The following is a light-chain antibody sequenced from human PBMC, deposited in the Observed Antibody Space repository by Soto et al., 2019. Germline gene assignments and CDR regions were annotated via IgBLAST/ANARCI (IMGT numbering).Light chain of an antibody. V-gene: IGLV1-44*01. CDR2: NNN. Sequence: QSVLTQPPSASGTPGQRVTIYCSGSISNIASNTVNWYQQLPGTAPKLLIYNNNHRPSGVLDRFSGSKSGTSASLAISGLQSEDEADYYCAAWDDSLNGPLFGGGTKLTVL. CDR1: ISNIASNT. CDR3: AAWDDSLNGPL. J-gene: IGLJ2*01.